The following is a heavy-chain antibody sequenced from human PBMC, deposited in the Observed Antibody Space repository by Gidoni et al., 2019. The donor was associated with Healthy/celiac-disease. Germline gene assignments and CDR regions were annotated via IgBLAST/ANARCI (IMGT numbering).Heavy chain of an antibody. CDR2: IWYDGSNK. CDR3: ARGDILTGYQGKFDP. V-gene: IGHV3-33*01. D-gene: IGHD3-9*01. J-gene: IGHJ5*02. CDR1: GFTFRSYG. Sequence: QVQLVESGGGVVQPGRSLRLSCAASGFTFRSYGMHWVRQAPGKGLAWVAVIWYDGSNKYYADSVKGQFTISRDNSKNTLYLQMNSLRAEDTAVYYCARGDILTGYQGKFDPWGQGTLVTVSS.